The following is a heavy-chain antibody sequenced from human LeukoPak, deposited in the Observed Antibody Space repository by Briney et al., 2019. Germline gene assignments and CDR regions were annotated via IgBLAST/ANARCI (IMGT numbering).Heavy chain of an antibody. CDR2: IKSKTDGGTT. D-gene: IGHD3/OR15-3a*01. CDR1: GFTFSNAW. CDR3: TTGRGLVNLYTY. V-gene: IGHV3-15*01. J-gene: IGHJ4*02. Sequence: GRSLRLSCAASGFTFSNAWMSWVRQAPGKGLEWVGRIKSKTDGGTTDYAAPVKGRFTISRDDSKNTLYLQMNSLKTEDTAVYYCTTGRGLVNLYTYWGQGTLVTVSS.